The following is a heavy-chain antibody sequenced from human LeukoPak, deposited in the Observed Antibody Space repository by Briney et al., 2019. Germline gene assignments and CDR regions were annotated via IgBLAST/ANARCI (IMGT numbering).Heavy chain of an antibody. CDR3: ARGMAIVVVPAAQLRDAFDI. V-gene: IGHV1-2*06. CDR1: GYTFTGYY. CDR2: INPNSGGT. D-gene: IGHD2-2*03. Sequence: ASVTVSCKASGYTFTGYYMHWVRQAPGQGLEWMGRINPNSGGTNYAQKFQGRVTMTRDTSISTAYMELSRLRSDDTAVYYCARGMAIVVVPAAQLRDAFDIWGQGTIVTVSS. J-gene: IGHJ3*02.